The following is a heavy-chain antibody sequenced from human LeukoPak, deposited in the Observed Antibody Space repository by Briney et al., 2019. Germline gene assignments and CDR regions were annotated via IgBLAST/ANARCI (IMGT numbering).Heavy chain of an antibody. CDR2: ITGSGDRT. V-gene: IGHV3-23*01. Sequence: GSLRLSCAASGFTFNRFAMSWVRQAPGKGLEWVSSITGSGDRTFYADSVKGRFTISRDNSKNTLYLQMNSLRAEDTAVYYCAKEHMAAAVYYFDCWGQGTLVSVSS. J-gene: IGHJ4*02. CDR3: AKEHMAAAVYYFDC. CDR1: GFTFNRFA. D-gene: IGHD6-13*01.